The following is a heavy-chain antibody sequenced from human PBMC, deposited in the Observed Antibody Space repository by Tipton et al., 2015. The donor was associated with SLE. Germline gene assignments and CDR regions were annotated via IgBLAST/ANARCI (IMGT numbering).Heavy chain of an antibody. CDR2: IYYSGST. J-gene: IGHJ3*02. D-gene: IGHD1-26*01. CDR1: GGSISSGGYY. CDR3: ARVMTYDTYSHHAFDI. Sequence: TLSLTCTVSGGSISSGGYYWSWIRQHPGKGLEWIGYIYYSGSTNYNPSLKSRVTISVDTSKNQFSLKLTSVTAADTAVYYCARVMTYDTYSHHAFDIWGQGTVVTVSS. V-gene: IGHV4-61*08.